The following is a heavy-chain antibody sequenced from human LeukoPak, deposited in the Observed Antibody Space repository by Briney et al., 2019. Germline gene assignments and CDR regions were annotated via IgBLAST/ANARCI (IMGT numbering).Heavy chain of an antibody. Sequence: ASMKVSCKASGYTFTSYAMNWVRQAPGQGLEWMGWIDTNTGNPTYAQGFTGRFVFSLDTSVSTTYLQISSLKAEDTAVYYCARGTFAGFDYWGQGTLVTVSS. J-gene: IGHJ4*02. CDR3: ARGTFAGFDY. D-gene: IGHD3-16*01. CDR1: GYTFTSYA. V-gene: IGHV7-4-1*02. CDR2: IDTNTGNP.